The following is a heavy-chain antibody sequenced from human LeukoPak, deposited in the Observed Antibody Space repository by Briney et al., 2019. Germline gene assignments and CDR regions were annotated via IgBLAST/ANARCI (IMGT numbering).Heavy chain of an antibody. V-gene: IGHV3-7*01. J-gene: IGHJ4*02. CDR1: GFTFSSNW. CDR3: ARHLSGITGYTYGRGIDY. D-gene: IGHD5-18*01. Sequence: PGGSLRLSCAASGFTFSSNWMSWVRQAPGKGLEWVANIKKDGSEKYYVDSVKGRFTISRDNAKKSLYLQMNSLGAEDTAVYYCARHLSGITGYTYGRGIDYWGQGTLLTVSS. CDR2: IKKDGSEK.